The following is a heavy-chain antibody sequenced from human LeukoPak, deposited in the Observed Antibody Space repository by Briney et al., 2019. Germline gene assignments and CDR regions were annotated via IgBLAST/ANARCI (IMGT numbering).Heavy chain of an antibody. J-gene: IGHJ5*02. CDR3: ANTYGSGSYYKGGFDP. V-gene: IGHV1-2*02. D-gene: IGHD3-10*01. CDR1: GGTFSSYA. Sequence: ASVKVSCKASGGTFSSYAISWVRQAPGQGLEWMGWINPNSGGTNYAQHFQGRVTMTRDTSIRTVYMELSRLRSDDTAVYSCANTYGSGSYYKGGFDPWGQGTLVTVSS. CDR2: INPNSGGT.